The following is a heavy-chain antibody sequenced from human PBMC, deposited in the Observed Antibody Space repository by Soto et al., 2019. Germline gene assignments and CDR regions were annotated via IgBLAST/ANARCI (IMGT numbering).Heavy chain of an antibody. V-gene: IGHV4-59*01. CDR2: IYYSGST. J-gene: IGHJ6*02. CDR1: GGSISSYY. CDR3: ARDGVVATITDYYYGMDV. Sequence: SQTLSLTCTVSGGSISSYYWSWIRQPPGKGLEWIGYIYYSGSTNYNPSLKSRVTISVDTSKNQFSLKLSSVTAADTAVYYCARDGVVATITDYYYGMDVWGQGTTVTVSS. D-gene: IGHD5-12*01.